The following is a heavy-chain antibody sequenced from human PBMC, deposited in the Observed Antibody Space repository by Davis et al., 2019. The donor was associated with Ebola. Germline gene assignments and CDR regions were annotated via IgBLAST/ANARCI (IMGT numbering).Heavy chain of an antibody. V-gene: IGHV1-69*13. CDR3: ARGDLGWDDFWSGYFDY. D-gene: IGHD3-3*01. CDR1: GGTFSSYA. Sequence: AASVKVSCKASGGTFSSYAISWVRQAPGQGLEWMGGIIPIFGTANYAQKFQGRVTITADESTSTAYMELSSLRSEDTAVYYCARGDLGWDDFWSGYFDYWGQGTLVTVSS. J-gene: IGHJ4*02. CDR2: IIPIFGTA.